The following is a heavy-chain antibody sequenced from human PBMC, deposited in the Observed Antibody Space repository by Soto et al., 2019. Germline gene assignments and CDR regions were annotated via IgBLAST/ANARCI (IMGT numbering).Heavy chain of an antibody. CDR3: TRGYSSDYRIDY. CDR2: INGDGSST. D-gene: IGHD3-22*01. CDR1: GFTFSNYW. J-gene: IGHJ4*02. V-gene: IGHV3-74*01. Sequence: LRLSCAASGFTFSNYWMHWVRQAPGKGLVWVSRINGDGSSTTYADSVKGRFTISRDNAKNTLYLQMNSLTTEDTAVYYCTRGYSSDYRIDYWGQGTLVTVSS.